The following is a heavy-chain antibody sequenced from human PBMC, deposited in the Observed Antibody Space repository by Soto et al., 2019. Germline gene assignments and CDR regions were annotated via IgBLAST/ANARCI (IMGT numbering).Heavy chain of an antibody. CDR1: GGSVSSGTYY. D-gene: IGHD7-27*01. V-gene: IGHV4-61*01. CDR3: SRDQGLGAGYFAL. CDR2: IYRGSP. Sequence: QVQLQESGPGQVKPSETLFLTCTVSGGSVSSGTYYWSWIRQPAGKGLEWMGYIYRGSPNYNPSLESRVTISVDTSRTQFSLMLSSVTAADTAVYYCSRDQGLGAGYFALWGRGTLVTVSS. J-gene: IGHJ2*01.